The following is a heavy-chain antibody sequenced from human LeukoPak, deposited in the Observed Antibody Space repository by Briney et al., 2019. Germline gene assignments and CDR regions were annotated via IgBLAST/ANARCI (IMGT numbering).Heavy chain of an antibody. CDR3: AKGLEWLRSFDY. V-gene: IGHV3-23*01. CDR2: ISGSGGST. Sequence: GGSLRLSCAASGFTFSSYAMSWVRQAPGRELEWVSGISGSGGSTYYADSVKGRFTISRDNSNNTLYLQMNSLRAEDTAVYYCAKGLEWLRSFDYWGQGTLVTVSS. CDR1: GFTFSSYA. D-gene: IGHD3-3*01. J-gene: IGHJ4*02.